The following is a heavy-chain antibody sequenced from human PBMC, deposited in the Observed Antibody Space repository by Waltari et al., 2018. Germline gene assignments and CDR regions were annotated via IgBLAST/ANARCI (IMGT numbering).Heavy chain of an antibody. V-gene: IGHV3-9*01. Sequence: EVQLVESGGGLVQPGRSLRLYCVASGFTFDDYSMHWVRQGPGKGLEWVAGVNWNSGSIGYGDSVKGRFTISRDNARNSLYLQMSGLTSEDTALYYCAKKNDEVFDRNGLVYDAFDMWGQGTMVTVS. CDR2: VNWNSGSI. CDR1: GFTFDDYS. J-gene: IGHJ3*02. D-gene: IGHD3-22*01. CDR3: AKKNDEVFDRNGLVYDAFDM.